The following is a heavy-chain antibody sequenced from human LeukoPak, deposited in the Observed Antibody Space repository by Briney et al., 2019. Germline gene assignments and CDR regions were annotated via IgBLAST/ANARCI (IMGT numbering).Heavy chain of an antibody. CDR3: ARVGKVGATGALDI. CDR2: ISDGGTTI. Sequence: GGSLRLSCAASGFTFTAYYMSWIRQAPGKGLQWLSHISDGGTTIFYADSVKGRFTISRDNAKNSLYLQLSSLKGEDTAVYYCARVGKVGATGALDIWGQGTLVTVSS. CDR1: GFTFTAYY. J-gene: IGHJ3*02. D-gene: IGHD1-26*01. V-gene: IGHV3-11*04.